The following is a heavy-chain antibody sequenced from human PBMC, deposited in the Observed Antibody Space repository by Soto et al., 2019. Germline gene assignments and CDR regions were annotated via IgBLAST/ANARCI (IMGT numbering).Heavy chain of an antibody. CDR2: MNPGSGDT. V-gene: IGHV1-8*02. CDR3: ARMESFGSLNWFDP. Sequence: ASVKVSCKASGYTFTNNDVSWVRQTTGQGLEWMGWMNPGSGDTGYAQKFQGRVTMTRDISIATAYMELNSLTSEDTAIYYCARMESFGSLNWFDPWGQGTLVTVSS. J-gene: IGHJ5*02. D-gene: IGHD5-18*01. CDR1: GYTFTNND.